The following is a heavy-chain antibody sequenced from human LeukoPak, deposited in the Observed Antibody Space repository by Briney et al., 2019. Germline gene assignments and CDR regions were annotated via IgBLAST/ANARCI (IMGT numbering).Heavy chain of an antibody. D-gene: IGHD2-15*01. CDR2: INLNGGRT. J-gene: IGHJ5*02. Sequence: GGSLRLSCAASGFTFDDFAMSWVRQPPGKGLEWVSGINLNGGRTSYADSVEGRFTISSDNAKNSLFLQMNSVRADDAALYYCARFRDEEASPATRWFDRWGQGTLVTVSS. CDR3: ARFRDEEASPATRWFDR. V-gene: IGHV3-20*04. CDR1: GFTFDDFA.